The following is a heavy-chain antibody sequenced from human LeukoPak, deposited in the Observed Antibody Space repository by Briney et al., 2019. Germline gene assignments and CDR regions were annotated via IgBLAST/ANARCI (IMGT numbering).Heavy chain of an antibody. Sequence: PGGSLRLSCAVSGSTSNNYGMSWVRQAPGKGLEWVSGISGSGGSTYYADSVKGRFTISRDNSKNTLYLQMNSLRAEDTAVYYCAKAATYYYDSSGSNFDYWGQGTLVTVSS. CDR2: ISGSGGST. CDR1: GSTSNNYG. D-gene: IGHD3-22*01. J-gene: IGHJ4*02. CDR3: AKAATYYYDSSGSNFDY. V-gene: IGHV3-23*01.